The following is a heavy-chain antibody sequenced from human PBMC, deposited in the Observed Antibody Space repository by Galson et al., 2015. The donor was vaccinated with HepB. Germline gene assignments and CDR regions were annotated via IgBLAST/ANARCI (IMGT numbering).Heavy chain of an antibody. Sequence: SLRLSCAAAGFTFSSYAMHWVRQAPGKGLEWVAVISYDGSNKYYADAGKGRFTISRDHSKNTLYLQMNSLRPEDTAVYYCARDPGVLWFGVRNGSYSDYCVPGTLVTVSS. CDR1: GFTFSSYA. J-gene: IGHJ4*02. CDR2: ISYDGSNK. D-gene: IGHD3-10*01. CDR3: ARDPGVLWFGVRNGSYSDY. V-gene: IGHV3-30*04.